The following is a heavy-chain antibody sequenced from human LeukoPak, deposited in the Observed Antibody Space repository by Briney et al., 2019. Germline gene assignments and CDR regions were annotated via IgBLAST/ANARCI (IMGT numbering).Heavy chain of an antibody. Sequence: PSETLSLTCSVSSGSISPYYWSWIRQPPGKGLEWIGYVYYSGSTNYNPSLNSRVTISVATSKNQFSLKLSSVTAADTAVYYCARLGDGDNLRYFDYWGQGTPVTVSS. D-gene: IGHD5-24*01. J-gene: IGHJ4*02. V-gene: IGHV4-59*08. CDR2: VYYSGST. CDR3: ARLGDGDNLRYFDY. CDR1: SGSISPYY.